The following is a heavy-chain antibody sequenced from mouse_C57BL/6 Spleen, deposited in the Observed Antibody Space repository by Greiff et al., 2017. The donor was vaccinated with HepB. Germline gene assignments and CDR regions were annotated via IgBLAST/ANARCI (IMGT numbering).Heavy chain of an antibody. CDR1: GCTFTSYW. D-gene: IGHD2-13*01. Sequence: VQLQQPGAELVLPGASVKLSCKASGCTFTSYWMHWVKQRPGQGLEWIGEIDPSDSYTNYNQKFKGKSTLTVDKSSSTAYMQLSSLTSEDSAVYYCARRGDSYYFDYWGQGTTLTVSS. J-gene: IGHJ2*01. V-gene: IGHV1-69*01. CDR3: ARRGDSYYFDY. CDR2: IDPSDSYT.